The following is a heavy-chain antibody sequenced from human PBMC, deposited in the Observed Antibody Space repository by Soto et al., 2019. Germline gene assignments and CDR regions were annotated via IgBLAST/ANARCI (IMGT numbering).Heavy chain of an antibody. Sequence: NPSETLSLTCAVYGGSFSGYYWSWIRQPPGKGLEWIGEINHSGSTNYNPSLKSRVTISVDTSKNQFSLKLSSVTAADTAVYYCASRFSSSRTVDYWGQGTLVTVSS. CDR3: ASRFSSSRTVDY. CDR1: GGSFSGYY. D-gene: IGHD6-13*01. CDR2: INHSGST. J-gene: IGHJ4*02. V-gene: IGHV4-34*01.